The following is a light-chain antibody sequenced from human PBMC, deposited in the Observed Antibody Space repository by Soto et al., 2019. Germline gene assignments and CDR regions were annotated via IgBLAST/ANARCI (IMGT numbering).Light chain of an antibody. CDR2: EVS. J-gene: IGLJ1*01. Sequence: QSVLTQPPSVSGAPGQRVTISCTGSSSNIGAGYGVHWYQQLPGTAPKLMIYEVSKRPSGVPDRFSGSKSGNTASLTVSGLQAEDEADYYCSSYAGSNNFVFGTGTKLTVL. CDR3: SSYAGSNNFV. V-gene: IGLV1-40*01. CDR1: SSNIGAGYG.